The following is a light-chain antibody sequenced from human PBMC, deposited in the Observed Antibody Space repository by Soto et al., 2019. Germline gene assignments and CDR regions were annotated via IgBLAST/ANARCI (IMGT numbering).Light chain of an antibody. CDR1: SSDIGGYNY. Sequence: QSVLTQPASVSGSPGQSITISCTGSSSDIGGYNYVSWYQQHPGKAPKLLIYEVSNRPSGISDRFSGSKSGNTATLTISGLQAEDEADYHCGSYTSSSTLNNVFGSGTKVTVL. CDR2: EVS. J-gene: IGLJ1*01. CDR3: GSYTSSSTLNNV. V-gene: IGLV2-14*01.